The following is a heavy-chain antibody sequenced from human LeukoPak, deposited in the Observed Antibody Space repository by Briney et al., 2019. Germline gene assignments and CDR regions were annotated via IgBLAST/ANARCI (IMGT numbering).Heavy chain of an antibody. J-gene: IGHJ4*02. CDR3: ARAQGPIVAPYD. CDR1: GFTFSSYW. CDR2: IASDGSST. V-gene: IGHV3-74*01. Sequence: PAGGSLRLSCAASGFTFSSYWMNWVRQAPGKGLVWVSRIASDGSSTTYADSVKGRFSISRDNAKNTLYLQMNSLRTEDTAVYYCARAQGPIVAPYDWGQGTLVTVSS. D-gene: IGHD6-6*01.